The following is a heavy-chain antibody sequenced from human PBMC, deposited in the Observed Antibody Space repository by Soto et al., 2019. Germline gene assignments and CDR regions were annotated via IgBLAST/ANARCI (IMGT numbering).Heavy chain of an antibody. CDR2: IIPIFGTA. CDR1: GGTFSSYA. J-gene: IGHJ5*02. CDR3: ARGPGLGVLMVYAPNWFDP. Sequence: QVQLVQSGAEVKKPGSSVKVSCKASGGTFSSYAISWVRQAPGQGLEWMGGIIPIFGTANYAQKFQGRVTIPADESTSTAYMELSSLRPEDTAVYYCARGPGLGVLMVYAPNWFDPWGQGTLVTVSS. D-gene: IGHD2-8*01. V-gene: IGHV1-69*12.